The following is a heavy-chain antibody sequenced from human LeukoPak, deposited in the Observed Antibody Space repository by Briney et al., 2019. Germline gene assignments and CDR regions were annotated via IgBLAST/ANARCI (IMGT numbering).Heavy chain of an antibody. CDR3: ARAVYYYDSSGYYYVWGAFDI. V-gene: IGHV1-2*02. CDR2: INPNSGGT. CDR1: GYTFTGYY. D-gene: IGHD3-22*01. Sequence: ASVKVSCKASGYTFTGYYMHWVRQAPGQGLEWMGWINPNSGGTNYAQKFQGRVTMTRDTSISTAYMELSRLRSDDTAVYYCARAVYYYDSSGYYYVWGAFDIWGQGTMVTVSS. J-gene: IGHJ3*02.